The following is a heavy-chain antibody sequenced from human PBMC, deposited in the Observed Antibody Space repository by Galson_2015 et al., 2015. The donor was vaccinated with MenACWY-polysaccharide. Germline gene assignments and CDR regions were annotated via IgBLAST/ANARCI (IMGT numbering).Heavy chain of an antibody. CDR3: AKDQSVGSKDAPFDY. J-gene: IGHJ4*01. Sequence: SLRLSCAASGFTPTTYAMSWVRQAPGKGLEWVSGISGSGRSIYYADSVKGRFTISRDYAKNTLYLQMSGLRVEDTAVYYCAKDQSVGSKDAPFDY. CDR2: ISGSGRSI. D-gene: IGHD2-2*01. V-gene: IGHV3-23*01. CDR1: GFTPTTYA.